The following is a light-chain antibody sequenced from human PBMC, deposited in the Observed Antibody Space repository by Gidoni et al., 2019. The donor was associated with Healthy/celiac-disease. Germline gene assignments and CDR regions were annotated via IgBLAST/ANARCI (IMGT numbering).Light chain of an antibody. CDR3: QSYDSSLSGPRV. J-gene: IGLJ3*02. CDR1: SSNIGAGYD. V-gene: IGLV1-40*01. Sequence: QSVLTQPPSVSGAPGQRVTITCTESSSNIGAGYDVPWYQQLPGTAPKLLIYGNSNRPSGVPDRFSGSKSGTSASLAITGLQAEDEADYYCQSYDSSLSGPRVFGGGTKLTVL. CDR2: GNS.